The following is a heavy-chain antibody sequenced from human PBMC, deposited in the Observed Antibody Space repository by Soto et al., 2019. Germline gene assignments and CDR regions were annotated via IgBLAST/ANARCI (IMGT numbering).Heavy chain of an antibody. D-gene: IGHD3-3*01. CDR1: GFTFSSYA. CDR2: ISGSGGST. CDR3: AKQIRGITIFGVVVANDAFDI. V-gene: IGHV3-23*01. Sequence: GGSLRLSCAASGFTFSSYAMSWVRQAPGKGLEWVSAISGSGGSTYYADSVKGRFTISRDNSKNTLYLQMNSLRAEDTAVYYCAKQIRGITIFGVVVANDAFDIWGQGTMVTVSS. J-gene: IGHJ3*02.